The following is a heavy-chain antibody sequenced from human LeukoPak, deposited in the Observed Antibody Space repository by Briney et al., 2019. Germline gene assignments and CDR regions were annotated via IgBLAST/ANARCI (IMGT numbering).Heavy chain of an antibody. V-gene: IGHV3-23*01. CDR1: GFTFSSYG. CDR2: ISGSGGNT. Sequence: GGSLRLSCAASGFTFSSYGMSWVRQAPGKGLEWVSTISGSGGNTYYADSVKGRFTISRDNSKNTLYLQMNSLRVEDTALYYCAKDLYGSGTYGYFDYWGQGTLVTVSS. D-gene: IGHD3-10*01. J-gene: IGHJ4*02. CDR3: AKDLYGSGTYGYFDY.